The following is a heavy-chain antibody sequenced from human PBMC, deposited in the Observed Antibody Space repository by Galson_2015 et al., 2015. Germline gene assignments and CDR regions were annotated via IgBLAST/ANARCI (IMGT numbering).Heavy chain of an antibody. CDR2: IRSKAYGGTT. Sequence: SLRLSCAASGFTFGDYAMSWVRQAPGKGLEWVGFIRSKAYGGTTEYAASVKGRFTISRDDSKSIAYLQMNSLKTEDTAVYYCTISSPRTEYGPGSYYNWLFDYWGQGTLVTVSS. V-gene: IGHV3-49*04. J-gene: IGHJ4*02. D-gene: IGHD3-10*01. CDR3: TISSPRTEYGPGSYYNWLFDY. CDR1: GFTFGDYA.